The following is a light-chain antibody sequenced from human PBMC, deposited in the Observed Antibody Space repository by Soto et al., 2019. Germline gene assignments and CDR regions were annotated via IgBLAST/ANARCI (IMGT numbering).Light chain of an antibody. CDR2: KAS. J-gene: IGKJ1*01. CDR3: QQYNSYSRT. V-gene: IGKV1-5*03. CDR1: QSISIW. Sequence: DIQMTQSPSTLSPSVGDRVSITCGAGQSISIWLAWYQQKPGKAPKLLIYKASSLESGVPSRFSGSGSGTEFTLTISSLQPDDFATYYCQQYNSYSRTFGQGTKVDIK.